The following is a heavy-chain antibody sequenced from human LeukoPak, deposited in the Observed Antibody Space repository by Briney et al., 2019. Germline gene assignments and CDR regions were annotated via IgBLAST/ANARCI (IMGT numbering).Heavy chain of an antibody. CDR3: ARDSTMVRGVIGFDP. CDR2: IYYSGST. CDR1: GATVSSNH. D-gene: IGHD3-10*01. J-gene: IGHJ5*02. V-gene: IGHV4-59*02. Sequence: GSLRLSCALSGATVSSNHMSWIRQPPGKGLEWVGYIYYSGSTNYNPSLKSRVTISVNTTKNQFSLQLSSVTAADTAVYYCARDSTMVRGVIGFDPWGQGTLVTVSS.